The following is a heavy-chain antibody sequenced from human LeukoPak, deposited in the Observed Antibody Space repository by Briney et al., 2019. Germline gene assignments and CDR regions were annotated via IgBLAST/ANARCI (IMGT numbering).Heavy chain of an antibody. CDR3: ARRGIVILH. J-gene: IGHJ4*02. D-gene: IGHD2/OR15-2a*01. V-gene: IGHV3-66*04. CDR2: IYSGGNT. Sequence: GGSLRLSCAASGFTFSSYGMSWVRQAPGKGLEWVSVIYSGGNTYYADSVKGRFTISRDNSKNTLYLQMNSLRAEDTAVYYCARRGIVILHWGQGTLVTVSS. CDR1: GFTFSSYG.